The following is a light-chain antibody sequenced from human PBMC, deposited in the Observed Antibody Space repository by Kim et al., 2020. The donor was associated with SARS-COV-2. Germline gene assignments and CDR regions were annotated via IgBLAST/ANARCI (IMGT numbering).Light chain of an antibody. Sequence: WSPGERATLSCRASQSVNNFLAGYQQKPGQAPRLLTYDASNRATGIPARFSGSGSGTDFTLTISSLEPEDFAVYYCQQRTNWPLTFGGGTKVDIK. V-gene: IGKV3-11*01. CDR3: QQRTNWPLT. CDR2: DAS. J-gene: IGKJ4*01. CDR1: QSVNNF.